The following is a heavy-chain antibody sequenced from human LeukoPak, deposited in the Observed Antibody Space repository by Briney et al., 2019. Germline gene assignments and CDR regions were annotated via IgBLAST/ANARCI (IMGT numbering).Heavy chain of an antibody. CDR3: AREAYDGSSSYFDY. J-gene: IGHJ4*02. CDR2: IYTSGST. D-gene: IGHD6-6*01. V-gene: IGHV4-61*02. Sequence: SGTLSLTCTVSGGSISSGSYYWSWIRQPAGKGLEWIGRIYTSGSTNYNPSLKSRVTISVDTSKNQFSLKLSSVTAADTAVYYCAREAYDGSSSYFDYWGQGTLVTVSS. CDR1: GGSISSGSYY.